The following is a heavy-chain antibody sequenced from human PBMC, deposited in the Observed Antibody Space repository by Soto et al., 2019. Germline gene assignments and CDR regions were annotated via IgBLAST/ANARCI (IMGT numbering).Heavy chain of an antibody. CDR2: IDPSDSYT. V-gene: IGHV5-10-1*03. J-gene: IGHJ5*02. D-gene: IGHD3-3*01. CDR1: GYSFTSYW. Sequence: EVQLVQSGAEVKKPGESLRISCKGSGYSFTSYWISWVRQMPGKGLEWMGRIDPSDSYTNYSPSFQGHVTSSADKSISTAYLQWSSLKASDTAMYYCASTRPSSYDFWRSPSPIDPWGQGTLVTVSS. CDR3: ASTRPSSYDFWRSPSPIDP.